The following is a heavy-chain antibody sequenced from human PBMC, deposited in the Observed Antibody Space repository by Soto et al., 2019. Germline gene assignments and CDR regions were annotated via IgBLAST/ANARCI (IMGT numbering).Heavy chain of an antibody. J-gene: IGHJ6*03. CDR3: TTRSPKVVADREPGIYYYYMDV. D-gene: IGHD2-15*01. CDR1: GFTFSNAW. V-gene: IGHV3-15*01. Sequence: GGSLRLSCAASGFTFSNAWMSWVRQAPGKGLEWVGRIKSKTDGGTTDYAAPVKGRFTISRDYSKNTLYLQMNSLKTEDTAVYYCTTRSPKVVADREPGIYYYYMDVWGKGTTVTVSS. CDR2: IKSKTDGGTT.